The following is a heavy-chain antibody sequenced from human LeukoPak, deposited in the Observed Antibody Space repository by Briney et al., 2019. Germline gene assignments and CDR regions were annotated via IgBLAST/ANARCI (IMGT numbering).Heavy chain of an antibody. J-gene: IGHJ4*02. D-gene: IGHD3-16*01. V-gene: IGHV4-39*07. CDR2: TFYRGST. Sequence: PSETLSLTCTVSGVSITTTSYYWGWIRQTPGKGLEWIGSTFYRGSTYYNPSLRSRVTISVDASKNQFFLTLSAVTAADTAMFYWAEQGGRGGALSFFDYWGQGTLVTVSS. CDR1: GVSITTTSYY. CDR3: AEQGGRGGALSFFDY.